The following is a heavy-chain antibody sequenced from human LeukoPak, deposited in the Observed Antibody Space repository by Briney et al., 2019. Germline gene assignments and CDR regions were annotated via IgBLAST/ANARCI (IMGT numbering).Heavy chain of an antibody. Sequence: GASVKVSCKASGYTFTSYAMNWVRQAPGQGLEWMGWINTNTGNPTYAQGFTGRFVFSLDTSVSTAYLQISSLKAEDTAVYYCAREGFYDSSGYYQAPLNWFDPWGQGTLVTVSS. CDR1: GYTFTSYA. D-gene: IGHD3-22*01. V-gene: IGHV7-4-1*02. CDR3: AREGFYDSSGYYQAPLNWFDP. CDR2: INTNTGNP. J-gene: IGHJ5*02.